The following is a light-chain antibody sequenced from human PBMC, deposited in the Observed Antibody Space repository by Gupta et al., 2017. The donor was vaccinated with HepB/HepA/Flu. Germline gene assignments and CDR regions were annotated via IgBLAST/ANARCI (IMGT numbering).Light chain of an antibody. Sequence: DIQMTQSPSSVSASVGDRVTITCRASQGISNWLAWFQQKPGKAPNLLIYRASTLHTGVPSRFSGGRSGTDFTLTINSRQPEDSATYYCQQTNRFPFTFGQGTRLEI. CDR3: QQTNRFPFT. V-gene: IGKV1-12*02. CDR1: QGISNW. J-gene: IGKJ5*01. CDR2: RAS.